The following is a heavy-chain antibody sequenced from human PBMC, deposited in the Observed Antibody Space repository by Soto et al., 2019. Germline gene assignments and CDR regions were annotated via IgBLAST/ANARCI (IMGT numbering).Heavy chain of an antibody. CDR3: ARERKQWLVPFDY. CDR2: ISYDGINQ. V-gene: IGHV3-30-3*01. CDR1: GFTLSSYA. Sequence: GFPRFYCAASGFTLSSYAVHLGRQTPGKGLECVAHISYDGINQYYADSVGGRFTISRDNSKNTLYLQMNSLRPDDTAVYSCARERKQWLVPFDYWGQGT. J-gene: IGHJ4*02. D-gene: IGHD6-19*01.